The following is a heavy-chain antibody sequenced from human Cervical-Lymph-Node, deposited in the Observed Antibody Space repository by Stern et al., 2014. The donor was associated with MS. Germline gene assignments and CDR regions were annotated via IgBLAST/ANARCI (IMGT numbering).Heavy chain of an antibody. CDR3: ATTRDAFDI. CDR1: GYIFTDYY. J-gene: IGHJ3*02. V-gene: IGHV1-2*06. D-gene: IGHD1-1*01. Sequence: VQLVESGAEVKKPGASVKVSCKASGYIFTDYYIHWVRQAPGQGLEWMGRINPNSGGTHYAKKFQGRVIMTRDTSITTAYMELSRLRSDDTAVYYCATTRDAFDIWGQGTMVTVSS. CDR2: INPNSGGT.